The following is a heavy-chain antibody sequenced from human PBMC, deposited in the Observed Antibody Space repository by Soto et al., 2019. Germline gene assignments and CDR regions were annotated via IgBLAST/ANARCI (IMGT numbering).Heavy chain of an antibody. D-gene: IGHD3-9*01. V-gene: IGHV4-59*01. Sequence: SETLSLTCTVSSGSISSYYWSWIRQPPGKGLEWIGYIHYTGNTNSNPSLRGRVTLSIDPSWNQFSLKLRSVTAAATAVYYCAAGDNVAGYYSRDIKWFDAWGQGTPVTVSS. CDR3: AAGDNVAGYYSRDIKWFDA. CDR1: SGSISSYY. J-gene: IGHJ5*02. CDR2: IHYTGNT.